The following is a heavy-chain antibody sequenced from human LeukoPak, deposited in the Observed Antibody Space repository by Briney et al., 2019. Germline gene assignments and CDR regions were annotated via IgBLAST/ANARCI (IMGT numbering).Heavy chain of an antibody. CDR2: IRYDGSHK. D-gene: IGHD3-22*01. CDR1: GFTFSNYG. J-gene: IGHJ5*02. CDR3: AKADSSGYPNWFDP. Sequence: PGGSLRLSCAASGFTFSNYGMHWVRQAPGKGLEWVAFIRYDGSHKYYADSVKGRFTISRDNSKNTLYLQMNSLRAEDTAVYYCAKADSSGYPNWFDPWGQGTLVTVSS. V-gene: IGHV3-30*02.